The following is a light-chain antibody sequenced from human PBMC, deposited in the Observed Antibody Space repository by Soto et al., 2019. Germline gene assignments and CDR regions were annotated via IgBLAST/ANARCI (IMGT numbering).Light chain of an antibody. CDR3: QQYGTTRIT. Sequence: EIVLTQSPCTLSLSPGERATLSCRASESVSSSYLAWYQQKPGQAPRLLMYGASNRATGIPDRFSGSGSETDFTLTISRLEPEDFAVYYCQQYGTTRITFGQGTKVDIK. V-gene: IGKV3-20*01. J-gene: IGKJ1*01. CDR1: ESVSSSY. CDR2: GAS.